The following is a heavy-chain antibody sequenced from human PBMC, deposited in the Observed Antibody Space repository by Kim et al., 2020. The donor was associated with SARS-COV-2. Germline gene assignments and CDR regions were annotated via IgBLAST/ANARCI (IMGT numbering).Heavy chain of an antibody. CDR3: TTEAWPRGYDYAYYYYGMDV. Sequence: GGSLRLSCAASGFTFSNAWMSWVRQAPGKGLEWVGRIKSKTDGGTTDYAAPVKGRFTISRDDSKNTLYLQMNSLKTEDTAVYYCTTEAWPRGYDYAYYYYGMDVWGQGTTVTVSS. CDR1: GFTFSNAW. D-gene: IGHD5-12*01. CDR2: IKSKTDGGTT. J-gene: IGHJ6*02. V-gene: IGHV3-15*01.